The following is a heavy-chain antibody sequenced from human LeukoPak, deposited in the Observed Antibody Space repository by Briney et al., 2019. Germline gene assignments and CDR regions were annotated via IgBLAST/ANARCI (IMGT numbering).Heavy chain of an antibody. V-gene: IGHV3-7*01. D-gene: IGHD6-19*01. J-gene: IGHJ4*02. CDR2: IKQDGSEK. CDR1: GFTSSNYW. CDR3: ARDRGSSGWYEFDY. Sequence: GGSLRISCAASGFTSSNYWMSWDRQAPGKGLEWVANIKQDGSEKYYVDSVKGRFTISRDNAKNSLYLQMNSLRAEDTAVYYCARDRGSSGWYEFDYWGQGTLVTVSS.